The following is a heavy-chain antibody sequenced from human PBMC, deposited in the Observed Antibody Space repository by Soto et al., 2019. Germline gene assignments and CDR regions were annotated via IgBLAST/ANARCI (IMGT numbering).Heavy chain of an antibody. J-gene: IGHJ5*02. D-gene: IGHD2-21*01. CDR1: AASLSANC. Sequence: SETLSLPCAVYAASLSANCCNWLRQHPGKWLGWRGVIKYIGSPHCNPCLRSRFTISLATSENKLSLHPSSLSAANRAAYYCARGRGEFDAWGQGTPGIGSS. CDR3: ARGRGEFDA. CDR2: IKYIGSP. V-gene: IGHV4-34*01.